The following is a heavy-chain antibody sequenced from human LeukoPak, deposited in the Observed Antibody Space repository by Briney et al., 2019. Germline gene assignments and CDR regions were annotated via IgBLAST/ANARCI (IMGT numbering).Heavy chain of an antibody. CDR2: IYTSGST. CDR1: GDSISGYY. J-gene: IGHJ4*02. Sequence: SETLSLTCTVAGDSISGYYWSWIRQPPGKGLEWIGYIYTSGSTNYNPSLQSRVTISVDTSKSRFSLKLGSVTAADTAVYFCASQFSSSSSFEYWGQGTLVTVSS. V-gene: IGHV4-4*09. D-gene: IGHD6-6*01. CDR3: ASQFSSSSSFEY.